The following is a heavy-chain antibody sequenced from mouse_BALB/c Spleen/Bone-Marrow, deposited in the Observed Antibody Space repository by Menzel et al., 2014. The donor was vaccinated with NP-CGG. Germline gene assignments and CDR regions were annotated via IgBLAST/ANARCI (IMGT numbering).Heavy chain of an antibody. Sequence: QVQLQQPGAELVRPGASVKLSCKASGYTFTSYWINWVKQRPRQGLEWIGSIYPSDSYTNYNQKFKDKATLTVDKSSSTAYMQLSSPTSEDSAVYYCTRSYGSSYEYYFDYWGQGTTLTVSS. V-gene: IGHV1-69*02. CDR1: GYTFTSYW. CDR3: TRSYGSSYEYYFDY. CDR2: IYPSDSYT. J-gene: IGHJ2*01. D-gene: IGHD1-1*01.